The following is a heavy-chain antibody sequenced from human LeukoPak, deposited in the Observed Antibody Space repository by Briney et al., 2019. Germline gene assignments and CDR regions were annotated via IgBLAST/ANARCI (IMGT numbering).Heavy chain of an antibody. D-gene: IGHD2-2*01. CDR3: AIRVVPAPMYRVQEYYYYYYGMDV. Sequence: ASVKVSCKASGGTFSSYAISWVRQAPGQGLEWMGGIIPIFGTANYAQKFQGRVTITADESTSTAYMELSSLRSEDTAMYYCAIRVVPAPMYRVQEYYYYYYGMDVWGQGTTVTVSS. V-gene: IGHV1-69*13. CDR1: GGTFSSYA. CDR2: IIPIFGTA. J-gene: IGHJ6*02.